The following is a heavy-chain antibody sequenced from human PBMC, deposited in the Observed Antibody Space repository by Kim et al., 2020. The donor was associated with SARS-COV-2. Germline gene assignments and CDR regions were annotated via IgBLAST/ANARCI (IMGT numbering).Heavy chain of an antibody. CDR2: IGTAGDT. Sequence: GESLRLSCAASGFTFSSYDMHWVRQATGKGLEWVSAIGTAGDTYYPGSVKGRFTISRENAKNSLYLQMNSLRAGDTAVYYCARSAAAGISPTQYYYYYYGMDVWGQGTTVTVSS. J-gene: IGHJ6*02. CDR3: ARSAAAGISPTQYYYYYYGMDV. D-gene: IGHD6-13*01. CDR1: GFTFSSYD. V-gene: IGHV3-13*04.